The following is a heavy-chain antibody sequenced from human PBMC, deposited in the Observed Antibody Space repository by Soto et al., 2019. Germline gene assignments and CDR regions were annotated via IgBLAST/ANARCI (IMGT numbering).Heavy chain of an antibody. CDR3: ARSQGSSTSLEIYYYYHYGMDV. Sequence: QVQLVQSGAEVKRPGSSVKVSCKASGGTFSSYAISWVRQAPGQGLEWMGGIIPIPGTANYAQKFQGRVTITADESTSTAYMELSSLRSEDTAVYYCARSQGSSTSLEIYYYYHYGMDVWAQGTTVTVSS. D-gene: IGHD2-2*01. CDR2: IIPIPGTA. J-gene: IGHJ6*02. V-gene: IGHV1-69*01. CDR1: GGTFSSYA.